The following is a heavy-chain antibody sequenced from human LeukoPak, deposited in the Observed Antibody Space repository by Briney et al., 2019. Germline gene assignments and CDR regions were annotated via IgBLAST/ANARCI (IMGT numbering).Heavy chain of an antibody. CDR3: AKDEGSSGRAWVPY. CDR1: GFTFSNYA. J-gene: IGHJ4*02. CDR2: ISGSGGST. D-gene: IGHD6-19*01. V-gene: IGHV3-23*01. Sequence: QPGGSLRLSCAASGFTFSNYAMSWVRQAPGKGLEWVSGISGSGGSTYYVDSVKGRFTISRDYSKNTLYLQMNSLRAEDTAVYYCAKDEGSSGRAWVPYWGQGTLVTVSS.